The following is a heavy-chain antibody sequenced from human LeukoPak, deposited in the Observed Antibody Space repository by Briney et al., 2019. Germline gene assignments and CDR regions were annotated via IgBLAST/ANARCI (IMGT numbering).Heavy chain of an antibody. CDR3: GKKITHCSSTSCPYYFHF. Sequence: TGGSMRLSCAASGSTFSSYAMSWVRQAPGKGRGWVSAISGSGGSTYYADSVKGRFTISRDNSKNTLYLQMNSLRAEDTAGFLCGKKITHCSSTSCPYYFHFWGQGPVVSVFS. CDR2: ISGSGGST. CDR1: GSTFSSYA. J-gene: IGHJ4*02. D-gene: IGHD2-2*01. V-gene: IGHV3-23*01.